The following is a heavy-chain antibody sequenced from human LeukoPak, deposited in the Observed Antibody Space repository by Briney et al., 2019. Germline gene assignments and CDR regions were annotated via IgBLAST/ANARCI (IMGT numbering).Heavy chain of an antibody. D-gene: IGHD3-22*01. CDR3: ARGGVVVALWGYYYYGMDV. J-gene: IGHJ6*02. CDR1: GGSFSGYY. V-gene: IGHV4-34*01. CDR2: INHSGST. Sequence: PSETLSLTCAVYGGSFSGYYWSWIRQPPGKGLEWIGEINHSGSTNYNPSLKSRVTISVDTSKNQFSLKLSSVTAADTAVYYCARGGVVVALWGYYYYGMDVWGQGTTVTVSS.